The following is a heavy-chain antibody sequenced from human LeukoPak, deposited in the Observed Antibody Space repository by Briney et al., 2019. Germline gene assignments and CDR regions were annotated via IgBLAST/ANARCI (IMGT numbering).Heavy chain of an antibody. Sequence: GGSLRLSCAASGFTFSSYEMNWVRQAPGKGLEWVSYISSSGSTIYYADSVKGRFTISRDNAKNSLYLQMNSLRAEDTAVYYCARGSRFGVVGRDAFDIWGQGTMVTVSS. CDR3: ARGSRFGVVGRDAFDI. CDR2: ISSSGSTI. V-gene: IGHV3-48*03. CDR1: GFTFSSYE. J-gene: IGHJ3*02. D-gene: IGHD3-3*01.